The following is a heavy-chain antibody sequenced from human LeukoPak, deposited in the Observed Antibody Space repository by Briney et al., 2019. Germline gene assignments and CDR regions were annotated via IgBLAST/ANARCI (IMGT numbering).Heavy chain of an antibody. CDR2: IYSGGGT. D-gene: IGHD6-19*01. CDR3: ARDQSSGWKYYFDY. V-gene: IGHV3-66*01. Sequence: GGSLRLSCAASGFTVSTNYMSWVRQAPGKGLEWVSVIYSGGGTYYADSVKGRFIISRDNSKNTLYLQMNSLRAEDTALYYCARDQSSGWKYYFDYWGQGTLVTVSS. J-gene: IGHJ4*02. CDR1: GFTVSTNY.